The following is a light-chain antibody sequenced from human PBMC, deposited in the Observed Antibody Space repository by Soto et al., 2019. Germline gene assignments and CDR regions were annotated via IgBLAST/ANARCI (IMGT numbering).Light chain of an antibody. V-gene: IGKV4-1*01. J-gene: IGKJ4*01. CDR3: HQYFRSPLT. Sequence: DIVMTQSPDSLSVSLGERATINVKSNQIFFSNSKNRNLLSWYQQKPGQPPKLLIYWATTRESGVPDRFSGSGSGTDFTLTVSGLQAEDVAIYYCHQYFRSPLTFGGGTKV. CDR2: WAT. CDR1: QIFFSNSKNRNL.